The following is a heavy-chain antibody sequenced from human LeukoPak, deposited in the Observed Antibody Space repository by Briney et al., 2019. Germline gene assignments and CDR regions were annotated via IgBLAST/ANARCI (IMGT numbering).Heavy chain of an antibody. CDR1: GYTFTNYY. V-gene: IGHV1-46*01. J-gene: IGHJ6*02. CDR2: INPSDGGT. Sequence: ASVGVSCKASGYTFTNYYLHWVRQAPGHGLEWMAIINPSDGGTYYEQKLQGRVTVTRDTSTSTVYMELSSLRSEDTAVYYRARDTRTMTAVTRGQHYYYGLDVWGQGTTVTVSS. D-gene: IGHD4-17*01. CDR3: ARDTRTMTAVTRGQHYYYGLDV.